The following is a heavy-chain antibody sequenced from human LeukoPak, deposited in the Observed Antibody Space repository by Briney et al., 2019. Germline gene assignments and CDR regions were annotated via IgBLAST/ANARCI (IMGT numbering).Heavy chain of an antibody. CDR3: ARDGMGSVGVALLDRWFAY. D-gene: IGHD3-3*01. J-gene: IGHJ4*02. V-gene: IGHV3-48*01. Sequence: GGSLRLSCTASGFTFSDFGMNWVRQAPGKGLEWVSYISSSGGTVYYADSVKGRFTLSRDNAEKSVYLQMNSLSAEDTAVYYCARDGMGSVGVALLDRWFAYWGQGTLVTAAS. CDR2: ISSSGGTV. CDR1: GFTFSDFG.